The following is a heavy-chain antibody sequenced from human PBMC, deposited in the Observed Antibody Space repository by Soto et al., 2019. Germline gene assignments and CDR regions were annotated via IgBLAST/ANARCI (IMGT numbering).Heavy chain of an antibody. Sequence: GGSLRLSCSASGFMFSTYAMHWVRQAPDKGLEWVAVIWYDGSEKHYVDSVKGRFTISRDNSKNTLFLQMNSLRAEDTAVYYCAGDLEGATTWGYRFDYWGQGALVTVSS. D-gene: IGHD1-26*01. CDR3: AGDLEGATTWGYRFDY. CDR1: GFMFSTYA. J-gene: IGHJ4*02. V-gene: IGHV3-33*01. CDR2: IWYDGSEK.